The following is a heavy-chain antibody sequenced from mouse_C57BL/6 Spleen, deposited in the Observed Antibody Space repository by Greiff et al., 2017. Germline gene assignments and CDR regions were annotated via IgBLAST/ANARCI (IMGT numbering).Heavy chain of an antibody. CDR3: AREDYDGSSRAY. CDR2: IDPNSGGT. CDR1: GYTFTSYW. Sequence: QVQLQQPGAELVKPGASVRLSCKASGYTFTSYWMHWVKQRPGRGLEWIGRIDPNSGGTKYNEKFKSKATLTVDKPSSTAYMQLSSLTSEDSAVYYCAREDYDGSSRAYWGQGTLVTVSA. D-gene: IGHD1-1*01. V-gene: IGHV1-72*01. J-gene: IGHJ3*01.